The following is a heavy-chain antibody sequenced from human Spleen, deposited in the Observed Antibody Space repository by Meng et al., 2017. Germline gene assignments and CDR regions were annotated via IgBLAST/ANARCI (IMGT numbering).Heavy chain of an antibody. CDR2: IFHSGST. CDR3: ARFDISTAGRGDY. Sequence: QGRLQASGPGLVKPSGTRSLTCAASGGSISSSVWWSWVRQPPGKGLEWIGEIFHSGSTSYNLSLKSRVTISVDKSKNQFSLLVSSVTAADTATYYCARFDISTAGRGDYWGQGTLVTVSS. CDR1: GGSISSSVW. J-gene: IGHJ4*02. V-gene: IGHV4-4*02. D-gene: IGHD3-10*01.